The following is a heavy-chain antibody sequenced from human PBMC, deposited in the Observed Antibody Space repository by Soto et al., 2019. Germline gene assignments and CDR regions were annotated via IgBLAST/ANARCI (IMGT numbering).Heavy chain of an antibody. V-gene: IGHV1-18*04. CDR2: ISAYNGNT. CDR1: GYTFTSYA. Sequence: ASVKVSCKASGYTFTSYAMHWVRQAPGQRLEWMGWISAYNGNTNYAQKLQGRVTMTTDTSTSTAYMELRSLRSDDTAVYYCARDRRSYYTPSWWFDPWGQGTLVNVSS. CDR3: ARDRRSYYTPSWWFDP. J-gene: IGHJ5*02. D-gene: IGHD3-10*01.